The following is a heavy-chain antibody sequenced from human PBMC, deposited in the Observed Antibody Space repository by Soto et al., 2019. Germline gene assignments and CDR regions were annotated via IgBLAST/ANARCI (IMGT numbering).Heavy chain of an antibody. CDR1: GYTFTSYG. Sequence: GASVKVSCKASGYTFTSYGISWVRQAPGQRLEWKGWISAYNGNTNYAQKLQGRVTMTTDTSTSTAYMELRSLRSDDTAVYYCARDCSSTSCHISFDPWGQGTLVTVSS. J-gene: IGHJ5*02. V-gene: IGHV1-18*01. D-gene: IGHD2-2*02. CDR2: ISAYNGNT. CDR3: ARDCSSTSCHISFDP.